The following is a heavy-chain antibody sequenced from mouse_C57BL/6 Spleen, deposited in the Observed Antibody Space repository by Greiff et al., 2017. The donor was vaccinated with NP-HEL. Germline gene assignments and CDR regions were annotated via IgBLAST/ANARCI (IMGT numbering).Heavy chain of an antibody. J-gene: IGHJ4*01. D-gene: IGHD1-1*01. CDR3: ARDLADYYCSSPYAMDY. CDR1: GFTFSSYA. V-gene: IGHV5-4*01. Sequence: EVKLVESGGGLVKPGGSLKLSCAASGFTFSSYAMSWVRQTPEKRLEWIATISDGGSYTYYPDNVKGRFTISRDNAKNNLYLQMSHLKSEDTAMYYCARDLADYYCSSPYAMDYWGQGTSVTVSS. CDR2: ISDGGSYT.